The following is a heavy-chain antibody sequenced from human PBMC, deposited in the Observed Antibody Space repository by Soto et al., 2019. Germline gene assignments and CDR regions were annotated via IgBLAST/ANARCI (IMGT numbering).Heavy chain of an antibody. CDR3: AGETVEMARIRGRYCYGMDV. CDR2: IIPIFGTA. Sequence: QVQLVQSGAEVKKPGSSVKVSCKASGGTFSSYAISWVRQAPGQGLEWMGGIIPIFGTANYAQKFQGRVTITADESTRTAYVERSSLGGEDTVVYYCAGETVEMARIRGRYCYGMDVWGQGTKVTDS. D-gene: IGHD5-12*01. CDR1: GGTFSSYA. V-gene: IGHV1-69*01. J-gene: IGHJ6*02.